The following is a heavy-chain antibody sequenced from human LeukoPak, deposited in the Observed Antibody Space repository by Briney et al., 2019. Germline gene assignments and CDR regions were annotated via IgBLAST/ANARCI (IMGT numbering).Heavy chain of an antibody. CDR1: GFTNY. V-gene: IGHV3-53*01. D-gene: IGHD5-24*01. Sequence: PGGSLRLSCGASGFTNYMSWVRQAPDRGLEWVSSIYSSGSTYYADSVRGRFTISGDKTKNTLFLLMNSLRVEATALYYRARDLLEPEMAAWGLGTLVTVSS. CDR3: ARDLLEPEMAA. CDR2: IYSSGST. J-gene: IGHJ5*02.